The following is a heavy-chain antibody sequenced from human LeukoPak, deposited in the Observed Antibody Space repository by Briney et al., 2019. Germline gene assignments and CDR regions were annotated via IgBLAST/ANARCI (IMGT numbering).Heavy chain of an antibody. V-gene: IGHV3-21*01. D-gene: IGHD1-26*01. CDR3: ARDPYSGSYGNYYYYFMDV. J-gene: IGHJ6*03. CDR2: ITSGSSYI. Sequence: GGSLRLSCAASGFTFSSYWMHWVRQAPGKGLEWVSSITSGSSYIYYADSVKGRFTISRDNAKNSLYLQMNSLRAEDTAVYYCARDPYSGSYGNYYYYFMDVWGKGTTVTISS. CDR1: GFTFSSYW.